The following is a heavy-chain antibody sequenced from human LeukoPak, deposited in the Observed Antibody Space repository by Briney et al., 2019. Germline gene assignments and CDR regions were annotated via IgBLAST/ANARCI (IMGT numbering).Heavy chain of an antibody. CDR1: GFTFSSYG. D-gene: IGHD3-22*01. CDR2: IWYDGSNK. Sequence: TGGSLGLSCAASGFTFSSYGMHWVRQAPGKGLEWVAVIWYDGSNKYYADSVKGRFTISRDNSKNTLYLQMNSLRAEDTAVYYCARDDYDSSGYMGFDYWGQGTLVTVSS. V-gene: IGHV3-33*01. J-gene: IGHJ4*02. CDR3: ARDDYDSSGYMGFDY.